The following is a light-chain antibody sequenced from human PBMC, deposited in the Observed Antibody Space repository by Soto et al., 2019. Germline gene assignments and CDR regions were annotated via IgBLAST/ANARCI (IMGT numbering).Light chain of an antibody. CDR3: ISYTSSSDPYV. Sequence: QSALTQPASVSGSHGQSITISCTGTSSDVGGYNYVSWYQLHPGKAPKVLIYEVSNRPSGVSNRFSGSKSGNTASLTISGRQTEDEADYYCISYTSSSDPYVFGTGTKVTVL. J-gene: IGLJ1*01. CDR2: EVS. CDR1: SSDVGGYNY. V-gene: IGLV2-14*01.